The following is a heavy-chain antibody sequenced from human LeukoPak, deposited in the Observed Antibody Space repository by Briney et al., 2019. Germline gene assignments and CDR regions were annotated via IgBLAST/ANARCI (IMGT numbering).Heavy chain of an antibody. J-gene: IGHJ4*02. CDR2: ISSSSSYI. CDR1: GFTFSSYS. D-gene: IGHD6-13*01. Sequence: PGGSLRLSCAASGFTFSSYSMNWVRQAPGKGLEWVSSISSSSSYIYYADSVKGRFTISRDNAKNSLYLQMNSLRAEDTAVYYCAREIAAAANFDHWGQGTLVTVSS. CDR3: AREIAAAANFDH. V-gene: IGHV3-21*01.